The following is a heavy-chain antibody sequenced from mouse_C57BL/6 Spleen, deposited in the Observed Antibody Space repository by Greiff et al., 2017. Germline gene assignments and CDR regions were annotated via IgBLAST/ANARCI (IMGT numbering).Heavy chain of an antibody. D-gene: IGHD1-1*01. CDR2: IRLKSDNYAT. V-gene: IGHV6-3*01. J-gene: IGHJ1*03. Sequence: EVQVVESGGGLVQPGGSMKLSCVASGFTFSNYWMNWVRQSPEKGLEWVAQIRLKSDNYATHYAESVKGRFTISRDDSKSSVYLQMNNLRAEDTGIYYCTDYYGSLWYFDVWGTGTTVTVSS. CDR3: TDYYGSLWYFDV. CDR1: GFTFSNYW.